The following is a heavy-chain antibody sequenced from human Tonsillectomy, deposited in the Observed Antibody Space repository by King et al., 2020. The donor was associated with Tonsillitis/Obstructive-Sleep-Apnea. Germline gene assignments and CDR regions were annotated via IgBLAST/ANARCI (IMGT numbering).Heavy chain of an antibody. J-gene: IGHJ6*03. CDR3: ARERRMKYYMDV. D-gene: IGHD2/OR15-2a*01. CDR2: ISRDGSSK. V-gene: IGHV3-30*03. Sequence: VQLVESGGGVVQPGRSLRLSCAASGFTFSEYGMYWVRQAPGKGLDWVAAISRDGSSKFYSDSVRGQFAISRDNSKSTLYLQLNSVTAGDTALYYCARERRMKYYMDVWGKGTTVTVSS. CDR1: GFTFSEYG.